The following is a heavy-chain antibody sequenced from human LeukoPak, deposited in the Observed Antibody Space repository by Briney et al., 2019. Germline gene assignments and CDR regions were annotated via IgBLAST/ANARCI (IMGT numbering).Heavy chain of an antibody. V-gene: IGHV3-23*01. Sequence: GGSLRLSCAASGFTLSSYAMSWVRQAPGKGLEWVSATSDSGNTYHADSVKGRFTISRDSSKNTLFLQMNRLRPEDAAVYYCAKAPVTTCRGAYCYPFDYWGQGTLVTVSS. CDR1: GFTLSSYA. D-gene: IGHD2-21*01. CDR3: AKAPVTTCRGAYCYPFDY. CDR2: TSDSGNT. J-gene: IGHJ4*02.